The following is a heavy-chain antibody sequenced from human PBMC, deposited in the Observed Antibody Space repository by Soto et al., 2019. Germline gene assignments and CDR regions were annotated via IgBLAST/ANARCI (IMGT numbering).Heavy chain of an antibody. CDR3: ARGIFSSGWFGSWDWFDP. Sequence: ASVKVSCKASGYTFTGYYMHWVRQAPGQGLEWMGWINPNSGGTNYAQKFQGRVTMTRDTSISTACMELSRLRSDDTAVYYCARGIFSSGWFGSWDWFDPWGQGTLVTVSS. CDR2: INPNSGGT. V-gene: IGHV1-2*02. D-gene: IGHD6-19*01. J-gene: IGHJ5*02. CDR1: GYTFTGYY.